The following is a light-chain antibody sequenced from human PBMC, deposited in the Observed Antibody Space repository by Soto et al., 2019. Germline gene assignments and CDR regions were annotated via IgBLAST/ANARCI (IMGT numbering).Light chain of an antibody. CDR3: QQYGSSPIT. J-gene: IGKJ5*01. CDR1: LSVTNNF. V-gene: IGKV3-20*01. CDR2: GAS. Sequence: ELVLTQSPGTLSLSPGERAALSCRASLSVTNNFLAWYQQKPGQAPRLLIYGASSRATDIPDRFSGSGSGTDFTLTISRLEPEDFAVYYCQQYGSSPITFGQGTRLEIK.